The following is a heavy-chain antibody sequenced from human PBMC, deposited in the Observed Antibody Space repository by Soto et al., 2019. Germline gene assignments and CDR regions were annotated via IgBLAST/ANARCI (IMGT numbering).Heavy chain of an antibody. J-gene: IGHJ5*02. CDR3: ARPGYSSSWSWFDL. Sequence: SETLSLTCTVSGVSFRSSDCYWGWIRQPPNKGLEWIGSMHYGGSTFYNPSLRSRVTISVDTSKNQFSLKLTSVTAADTAVYYCARPGYSSSWSWFDLWGQGTPVTVSS. V-gene: IGHV4-39*01. D-gene: IGHD6-13*01. CDR2: MHYGGST. CDR1: GVSFRSSDCY.